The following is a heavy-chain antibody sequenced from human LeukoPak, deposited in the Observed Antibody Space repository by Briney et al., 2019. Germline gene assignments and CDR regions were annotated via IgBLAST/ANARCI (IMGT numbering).Heavy chain of an antibody. J-gene: IGHJ4*02. V-gene: IGHV3-74*01. D-gene: IGHD5-12*01. Sequence: GGSLRLSCAASGFTFSSYWMHWVRQPPAEGLVWVSRIYSDGSSTSYADSVKGRFTISRDNAKNTLYLQMNSLRAEDTAVYYCARDGSLPDYWGQGTLVTVSS. CDR2: IYSDGSST. CDR1: GFTFSSYW. CDR3: ARDGSLPDY.